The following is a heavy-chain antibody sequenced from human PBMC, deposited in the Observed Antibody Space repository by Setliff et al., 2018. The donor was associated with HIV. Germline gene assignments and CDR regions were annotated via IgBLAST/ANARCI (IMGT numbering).Heavy chain of an antibody. Sequence: SETLSLTCTVSGGSSIGQGFASTWIRQSPGTGLEWICDVSYSGTTMYNNYNQSLESRITISEDASRHQFSLTLTSVTADDTGIYYCARGPPFAYWGQGLLVTVSS. CDR3: ARGPPFAY. V-gene: IGHV4-39*07. J-gene: IGHJ4*02. CDR1: GGSSIGQGFA. CDR2: VSYSGTT.